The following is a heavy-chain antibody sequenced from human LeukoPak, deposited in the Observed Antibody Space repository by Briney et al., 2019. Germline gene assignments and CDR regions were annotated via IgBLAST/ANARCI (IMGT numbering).Heavy chain of an antibody. Sequence: PRASVKVSCKASGYTFTSYYMYWVRQAPGQGLEWMGIINPSGDNTNYAQKFQGRVTMTRDMSTTTVYMELSSLKDTAVYYCARGPHRRTYDRDNWFDPWGQGTLVTVSS. CDR1: GYTFTSYY. D-gene: IGHD3-3*01. CDR2: INPSGDNT. J-gene: IGHJ5*02. CDR3: ARGPHRRTYDRDNWFDP. V-gene: IGHV1-46*01.